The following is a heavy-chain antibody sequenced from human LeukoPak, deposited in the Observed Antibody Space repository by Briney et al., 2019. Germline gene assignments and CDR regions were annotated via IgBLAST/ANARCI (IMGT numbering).Heavy chain of an antibody. D-gene: IGHD6-6*01. CDR2: ISGSGGST. CDR1: GFTFSSYS. Sequence: GGSLRLSCAASGFTFSSYSMNWVRQAPGKGLEWVSAISGSGGSTYYADSVKGRFTISRDNSKDTLYLQMNSLRAEDTAVYYCAKVSDSSSSLYYFDYWGQGTLVTVSS. CDR3: AKVSDSSSSLYYFDY. J-gene: IGHJ4*02. V-gene: IGHV3-23*01.